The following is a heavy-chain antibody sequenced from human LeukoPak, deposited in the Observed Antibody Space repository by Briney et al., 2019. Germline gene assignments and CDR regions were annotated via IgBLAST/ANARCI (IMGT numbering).Heavy chain of an antibody. CDR1: GFSVSSNY. J-gene: IGHJ4*02. CDR2: LSGSGNNT. CDR3: AKPARTDYADY. V-gene: IGHV3-23*01. Sequence: GGSLRLSCAASGFSVSSNYMSWVRQAPGKGLEWVSALSGSGNNTYYADSVKGRFTISRENSKNTLYLQLNSLRAEDTAVYYCAKPARTDYADYWGQGTLVTVSS. D-gene: IGHD1-14*01.